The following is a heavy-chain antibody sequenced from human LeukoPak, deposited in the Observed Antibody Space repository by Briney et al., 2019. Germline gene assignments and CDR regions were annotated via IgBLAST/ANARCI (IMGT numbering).Heavy chain of an antibody. D-gene: IGHD3-22*01. Sequence: ASVTVSCKATGYTFTSYGISWVRQAPGQGLEWMGWISAYNGNTNYAQKLQGRVTMTTDTSTSTAYMELRSLRSDDTAVYYCARDDYYDSSGYYPFDYWGQGTLVTVSS. V-gene: IGHV1-18*01. CDR3: ARDDYYDSSGYYPFDY. CDR2: ISAYNGNT. CDR1: GYTFTSYG. J-gene: IGHJ4*02.